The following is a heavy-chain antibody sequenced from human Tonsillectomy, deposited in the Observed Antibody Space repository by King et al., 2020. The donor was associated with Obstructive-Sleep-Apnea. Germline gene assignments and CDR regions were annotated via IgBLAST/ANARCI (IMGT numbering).Heavy chain of an antibody. CDR1: GFTFSSYG. J-gene: IGHJ6*02. CDR2: IRYDGSNK. D-gene: IGHD2-15*01. V-gene: IGHV3-30*02. Sequence: VQLVQSGGGVVQPGGSLRLSCAASGFTFSSYGMHWVRQAPGKGLEWVAFIRYDGSNKYYADSVTGRFTISRDNSKNTLYLQMNSLRAEDTAVYYCAKDFWGYCSGGSCYEVVDVWGQGTTVTVSS. CDR3: AKDFWGYCSGGSCYEVVDV.